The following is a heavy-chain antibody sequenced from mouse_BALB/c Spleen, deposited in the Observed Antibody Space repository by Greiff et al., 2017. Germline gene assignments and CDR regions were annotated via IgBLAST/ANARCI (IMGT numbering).Heavy chain of an antibody. V-gene: IGHV5-6-4*01. Sequence: DVKLVESGGGLVQPGGSLKLSCAASGFTFSSYTMSWVRQTPEKRLEWVAYISSGGSYTYYPDSVKGRFTISRDNAKNTLYLQMSSLKSEDTAMYYCTRDAMDYWGQGTSVTVSS. CDR2: ISSGGSYT. J-gene: IGHJ4*01. CDR3: TRDAMDY. CDR1: GFTFSSYT.